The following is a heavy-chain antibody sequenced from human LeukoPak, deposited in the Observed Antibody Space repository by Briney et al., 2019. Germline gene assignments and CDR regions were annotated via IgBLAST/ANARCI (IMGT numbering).Heavy chain of an antibody. CDR1: GGSTTNYY. CDR2: IYYSGNT. V-gene: IGHV4-59*01. Sequence: SETLSLACTVSGGSTTNYYWSWIRQPPGKGLEWIGYIYYSGNTNCNPSLKSRVAISVDTSNNQFSLNLSSVTAADTAVYYCARGPTRYYFDYWGQGTLVTVSS. J-gene: IGHJ4*02. CDR3: ARGPTRYYFDY.